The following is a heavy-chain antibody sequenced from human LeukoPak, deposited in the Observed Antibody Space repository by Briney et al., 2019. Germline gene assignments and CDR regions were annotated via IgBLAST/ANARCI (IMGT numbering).Heavy chain of an antibody. D-gene: IGHD1-14*01. J-gene: IGHJ4*02. V-gene: IGHV4-30-4*08. Sequence: PSETLSLTCTVSGGSISSGDYYWSWIRQPPGKGLEWIGYIYYSGSTYYNPSLKSRVTISVDTSKNQFSLKLSSVTAGDTAVYYCARTIPSITYYFDYWGQGTLVTVSS. CDR1: GGSISSGDYY. CDR3: ARTIPSITYYFDY. CDR2: IYYSGST.